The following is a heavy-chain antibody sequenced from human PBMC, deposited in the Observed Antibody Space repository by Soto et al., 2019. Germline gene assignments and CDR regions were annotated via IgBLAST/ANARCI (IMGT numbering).Heavy chain of an antibody. CDR2: IYSGGST. CDR3: ARVDVEWELLSGAFDI. Sequence: EVQLVESGGGLVQPGGSLRLSCAASGFTVSSNYMRWVRQAPGKGLEWVSVIYSGGSTYYADSVKGRFTISRDNSKNTRYLQRNSLRAEDTAVYYCARVDVEWELLSGAFDIWGQGTMVTVSS. V-gene: IGHV3-66*01. D-gene: IGHD1-26*01. J-gene: IGHJ3*02. CDR1: GFTVSSNY.